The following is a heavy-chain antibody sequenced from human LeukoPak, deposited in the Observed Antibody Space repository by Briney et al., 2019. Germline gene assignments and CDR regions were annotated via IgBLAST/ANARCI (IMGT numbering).Heavy chain of an antibody. J-gene: IGHJ4*02. Sequence: ASVKVSCKASGYTFTSYGISWVRQAPGQGLEWMGWISAYNGNTNYAQKLQGRVTMTTGTSTSTAYMELRSLRSDDTAVYYCARVPPPDSYYYDSSGYYLPFDYWGQGTLVTVSS. D-gene: IGHD3-22*01. CDR3: ARVPPPDSYYYDSSGYYLPFDY. CDR2: ISAYNGNT. CDR1: GYTFTSYG. V-gene: IGHV1-18*01.